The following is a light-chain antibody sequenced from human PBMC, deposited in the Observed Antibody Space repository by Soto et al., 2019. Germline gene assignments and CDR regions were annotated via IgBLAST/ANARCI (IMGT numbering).Light chain of an antibody. J-gene: IGLJ3*02. V-gene: IGLV2-11*01. CDR1: SSDVGAYNY. CDR3: GSYAGSYTLV. CDR2: DVS. Sequence: QSALTQPRSVSGSPGQSVTISCTGTSSDVGAYNYVSWYQQHPGKVPKLMIYDVSRRPSGVHHRFSGSKSGNTASLPISGFQADDEAEYYCGSYAGSYTLVFGGGT.